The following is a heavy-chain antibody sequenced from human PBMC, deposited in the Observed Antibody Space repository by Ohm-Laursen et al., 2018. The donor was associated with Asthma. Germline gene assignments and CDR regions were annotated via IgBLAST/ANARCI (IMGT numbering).Heavy chain of an antibody. CDR3: ASNLRYFDYRV. J-gene: IGHJ6*01. CDR2: ISFDGSYK. CDR1: GFTFSSYG. V-gene: IGHV3-30*03. D-gene: IGHD3-9*01. Sequence: RSLRLSCAASGFTFSSYGMHWVRQTPGKGLEWVAVISFDGSYKFYGESVKGRFTISRDNSNNTVYLQMNSLRAEDTALYYCASNLRYFDYRVWGQGTTVIVSS.